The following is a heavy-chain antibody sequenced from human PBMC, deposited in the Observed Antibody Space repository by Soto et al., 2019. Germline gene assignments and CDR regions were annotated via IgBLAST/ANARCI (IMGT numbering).Heavy chain of an antibody. Sequence: QVQLVESGGGVVQPGRSLRLSCAASGFTFSSYGMHWVRQAPGKGLEWVAVIWYDGSNKYYADSVKGRFTISRDNSKNTLYLQMNSLRAEDTALYYCAKCMQAYRNYDAHHIWGQGTMVTVSS. CDR2: IWYDGSNK. J-gene: IGHJ3*02. CDR1: GFTFSSYG. CDR3: AKCMQAYRNYDAHHI. D-gene: IGHD1-7*01. V-gene: IGHV3-33*06.